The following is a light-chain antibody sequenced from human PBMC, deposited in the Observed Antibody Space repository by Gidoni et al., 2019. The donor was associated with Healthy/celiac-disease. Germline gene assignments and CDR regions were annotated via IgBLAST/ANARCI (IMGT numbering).Light chain of an antibody. Sequence: DIVMTQSPDSLAVSLGERATINCKSSQSVLYSSNNKTYLAGYQQKPGQPPKLLIYWASTRESGVPDRFSGSGSGTDFTLTISSLQAEDVAVYYCQQYYSTPPTFGQGTKLEIK. CDR1: QSVLYSSNNKTY. J-gene: IGKJ2*01. CDR2: WAS. V-gene: IGKV4-1*01. CDR3: QQYYSTPPT.